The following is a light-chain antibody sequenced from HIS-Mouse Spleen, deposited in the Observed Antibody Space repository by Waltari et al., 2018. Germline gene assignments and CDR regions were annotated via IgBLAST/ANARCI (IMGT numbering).Light chain of an antibody. CDR3: YSTDSSGNHRV. CDR1: ALPKKY. Sequence: SYELTQPPSVSVSPGQTARITCSGDALPKKYAYWYQHKSGQAPVLGIYEDSKRPSGIPEGCSGSSSGTMATLTISGAQVEDEADYYCYSTDSSGNHRVFGGGTKLTVL. CDR2: EDS. J-gene: IGLJ2*01. V-gene: IGLV3-10*01.